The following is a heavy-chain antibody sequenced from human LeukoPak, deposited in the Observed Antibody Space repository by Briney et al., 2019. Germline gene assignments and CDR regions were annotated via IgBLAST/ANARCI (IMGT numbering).Heavy chain of an antibody. CDR3: ARDRVTYYYDSSGYPVFSAFDY. D-gene: IGHD3-22*01. CDR1: GYTFTSYY. V-gene: IGHV1-46*01. J-gene: IGHJ4*02. Sequence: ASVKVSCKASGYTFTSYYMHWVRQAPGQGLEWMGIINPSGGSTSYAQKFQGRVTMTRDTSTSTVHMELSSLRSEDTAVYYCARDRVTYYYDSSGYPVFSAFDYWGQGTLVTVSS. CDR2: INPSGGST.